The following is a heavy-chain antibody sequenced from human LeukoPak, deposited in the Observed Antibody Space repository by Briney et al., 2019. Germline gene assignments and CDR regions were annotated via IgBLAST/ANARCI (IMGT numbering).Heavy chain of an antibody. D-gene: IGHD5-24*01. CDR1: GGFIINGKW. CDR3: AREQASVEMATTYFDY. Sequence: PSGTLSLTCGVSGGFIINGKWWSWVRQPPGKGLEWIGEISHSGSPNYNPSLKGRLTISVDTAKNQFSLKLSSVTAADTAVYYCAREQASVEMATTYFDYWGQGTLVTVSS. V-gene: IGHV4-4*02. J-gene: IGHJ4*02. CDR2: ISHSGSP.